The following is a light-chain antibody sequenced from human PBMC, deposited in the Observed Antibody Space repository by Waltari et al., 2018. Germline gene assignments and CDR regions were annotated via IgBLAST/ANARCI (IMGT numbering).Light chain of an antibody. Sequence: QSVLTQPLSASGTPGQRLTIFCSGSSSNIGRNVAKRYQQLPGTAPKVLIYRNNQRPSGVPDRFSGSKSGTSAALAISGLQSEDEGDYYCAAWDDSLHGPVFGAGTKVTVL. CDR2: RNN. CDR1: SSNIGRNV. V-gene: IGLV1-44*01. J-gene: IGLJ3*02. CDR3: AAWDDSLHGPV.